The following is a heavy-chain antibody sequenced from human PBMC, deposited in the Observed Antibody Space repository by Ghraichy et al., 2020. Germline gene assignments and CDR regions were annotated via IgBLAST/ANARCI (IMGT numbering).Heavy chain of an antibody. CDR2: ISAYNGNT. D-gene: IGHD1-1*01. Sequence: ASVKVSCKTSGYTFTSYGLSWVRQAPGQGLEWMGWISAYNGNTKYAQNRQGRVTITTDTSTRPAYMELRSLRYDETAVYYFATTQLQPWNHRGNWFDPCGPGTLVTVSS. J-gene: IGHJ5*02. CDR1: GYTFTSYG. CDR3: ATTQLQPWNHRGNWFDP. V-gene: IGHV1-18*01.